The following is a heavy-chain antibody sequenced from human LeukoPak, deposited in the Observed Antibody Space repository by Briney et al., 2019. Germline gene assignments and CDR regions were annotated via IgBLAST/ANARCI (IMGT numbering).Heavy chain of an antibody. J-gene: IGHJ4*02. CDR1: GGSFSGYY. CDR3: ARGGARRGYSGYDWPNSVDY. Sequence: PSETLSLTCAVYGGSFSGYYWSWIRQPPGKGLEWIGYIYYSGSTNYNPSLKSRVTISVDTSKNQFSLKLSSVTAADTAVYYCARGGARRGYSGYDWPNSVDYWGQGTLVTVSS. CDR2: IYYSGST. V-gene: IGHV4-59*01. D-gene: IGHD5-12*01.